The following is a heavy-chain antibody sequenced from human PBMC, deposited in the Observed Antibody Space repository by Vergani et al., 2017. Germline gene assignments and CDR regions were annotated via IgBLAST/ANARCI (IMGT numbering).Heavy chain of an antibody. J-gene: IGHJ4*02. CDR2: ICHTEDT. Sequence: QVQLQESGPGLVKPPGTLSLTCAVSGDSISSNNCWTWVRQPPGKGLGWIGEICHTEDTKYSPSLKSRVTVSVDESRNLFSLRLNSVTAADTAVYYCATIGYRRWGYYFDSWGQGILVTVSS. CDR1: GDSISSNNC. V-gene: IGHV4-4*03. CDR3: ATIGYRRWGYYFDS. D-gene: IGHD2-2*02.